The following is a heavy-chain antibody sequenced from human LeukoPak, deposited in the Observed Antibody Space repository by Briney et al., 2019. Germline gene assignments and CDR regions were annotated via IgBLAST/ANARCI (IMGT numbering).Heavy chain of an antibody. CDR3: APSGDYSNFYH. V-gene: IGHV3-7*01. J-gene: IGHJ4*02. CDR2: IKQDGSET. D-gene: IGHD4-11*01. Sequence: PGGSLRLSCAASGFPFSACWMIGLRQAPGKGLEWVANIKQDGSETHYVDSVRGRFTISRDNAKNSLYLQMNSLRAEDTAVYYCAPSGDYSNFYHWGQGTLVTVSS. CDR1: GFPFSACW.